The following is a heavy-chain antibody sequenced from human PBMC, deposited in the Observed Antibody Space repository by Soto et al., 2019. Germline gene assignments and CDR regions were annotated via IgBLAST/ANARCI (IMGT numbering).Heavy chain of an antibody. Sequence: SVKVSCKASGFTFTSSAVQWVRQARGQRLEWIGWIVVGSGNTNYAQKFQERVTITRDMSTSTAYMELSSLRSEDTAVYYCAAPAYYYDSSGRYGMDVWGQGATVTVSS. CDR1: GFTFTSSA. J-gene: IGHJ6*02. CDR2: IVVGSGNT. CDR3: AAPAYYYDSSGRYGMDV. D-gene: IGHD3-22*01. V-gene: IGHV1-58*01.